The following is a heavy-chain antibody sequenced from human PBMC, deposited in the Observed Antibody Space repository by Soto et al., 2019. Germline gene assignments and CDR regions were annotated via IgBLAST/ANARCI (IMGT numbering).Heavy chain of an antibody. Sequence: QITLKESGPTLVKPTQTLTLTCTFSGFSLSASGVGVGWIRQPPGKALEWLALIYWDDDKRYSPSLKSRLTITKDTPKNQVVLTMTNMDPADTATYYCAHRRDRPEFDYWGQGTLVTVSS. J-gene: IGHJ4*02. V-gene: IGHV2-5*02. CDR1: GFSLSASGVG. CDR3: AHRRDRPEFDY. CDR2: IYWDDDK.